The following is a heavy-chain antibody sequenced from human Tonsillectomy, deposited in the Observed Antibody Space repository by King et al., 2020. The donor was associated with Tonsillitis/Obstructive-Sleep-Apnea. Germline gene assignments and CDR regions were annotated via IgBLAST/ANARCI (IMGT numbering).Heavy chain of an antibody. D-gene: IGHD6-6*01. CDR3: ARARAARPDFFMGV. CDR1: GYTFTSYA. Sequence: VQLVESGSELKKPGASVKVSCKASGYTFTSYAMNWVRQAPGQGLEWMGWINTNTGNPTYAQGFTGRFVFSLETSVSTTYLQNSSLKAEDSAVYYCARARAARPDFFMGVWGEGPTVTVSS. CDR2: INTNTGNP. V-gene: IGHV7-4-1*02. J-gene: IGHJ6*03.